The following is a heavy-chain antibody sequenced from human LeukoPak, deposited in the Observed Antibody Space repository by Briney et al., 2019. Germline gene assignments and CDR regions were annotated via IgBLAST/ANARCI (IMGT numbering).Heavy chain of an antibody. V-gene: IGHV3-48*03. CDR2: ISSSGSTK. J-gene: IGHJ4*02. CDR1: GFTFSSYE. D-gene: IGHD4-17*01. CDR3: AKDHAVTTQRAMSDY. Sequence: PGGSLRLSCAASGFTFSSYEMNWVRQAPGKGLEWVSYISSSGSTKYYADSVKGRFTISRDNSKNTLYLQMNSLRAEDTAVYYCAKDHAVTTQRAMSDYWGQGTLVTVSS.